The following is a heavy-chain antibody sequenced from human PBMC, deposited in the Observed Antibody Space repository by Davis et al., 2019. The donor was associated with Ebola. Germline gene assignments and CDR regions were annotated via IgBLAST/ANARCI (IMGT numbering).Heavy chain of an antibody. CDR3: ARGSVPYSGSYAYWYFDL. CDR1: GGSVSSGSYY. V-gene: IGHV4-61*01. CDR2: IYYSGST. D-gene: IGHD1-26*01. J-gene: IGHJ2*01. Sequence: PGGSLRLSCTVSGGSVSSGSYYWSWIRQPPGKGLGWIGYIYYSGSTNYNPSLKSRVTISLDTSKNQFSLKLSPVTAADTAVYYCARGSVPYSGSYAYWYFDLWGRGTLVTVSS.